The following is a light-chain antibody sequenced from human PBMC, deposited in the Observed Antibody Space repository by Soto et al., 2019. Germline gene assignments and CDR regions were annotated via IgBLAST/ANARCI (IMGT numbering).Light chain of an antibody. CDR3: QQYGISALA. Sequence: EVVLPQSPGTLSFSPGETATLSCRASQSVSSSFLAWYQQKPGQAPRLLIQGASNRATGIPDRFSGSGSGTDFTLTISRLAPGDFAVYFVQQYGISALAFGGGTKVDSK. J-gene: IGKJ4*01. V-gene: IGKV3-20*01. CDR2: GAS. CDR1: QSVSSSF.